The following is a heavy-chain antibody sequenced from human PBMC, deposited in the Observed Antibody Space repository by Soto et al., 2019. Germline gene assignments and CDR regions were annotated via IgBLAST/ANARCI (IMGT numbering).Heavy chain of an antibody. CDR1: DYTFTSYG. J-gene: IGHJ4*02. CDR3: ARDRPEGFDY. CDR2: ISTYSGNT. Sequence: QVQLLQSGAEVKKPGASVKVSCKASDYTFTSYGITWVRQAPGQGLEWMGWISTYSGNTNCAQNLQDRITMTTDTSTSTAYMELRSLRSDDTAVYYCARDRPEGFDYWGQGTLATVSS. V-gene: IGHV1-18*01.